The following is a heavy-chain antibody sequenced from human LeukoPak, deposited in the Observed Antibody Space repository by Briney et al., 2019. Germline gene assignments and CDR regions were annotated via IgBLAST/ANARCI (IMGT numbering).Heavy chain of an antibody. Sequence: SETLSLTCSVSGVSISNYYGSCLRHPPGKGREWGGYIQYSGSTNCAPSLKSRVTISVDTSKNQFSLKLSSVTAADTAVYCCARTTEAHSWQTRYYSYYMDVWGKGTTVTVSS. CDR2: IQYSGST. CDR3: ARTTEAHSWQTRYYSYYMDV. CDR1: GVSISNYY. J-gene: IGHJ6*03. V-gene: IGHV4-59*01. D-gene: IGHD6-13*01.